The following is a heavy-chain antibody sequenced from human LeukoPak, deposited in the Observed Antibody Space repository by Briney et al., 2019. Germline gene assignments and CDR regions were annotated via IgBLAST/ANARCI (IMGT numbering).Heavy chain of an antibody. CDR2: INAYNGNT. CDR1: GYIFISYG. J-gene: IGHJ4*02. CDR3: ARGGVMYYFDY. V-gene: IGHV1-18*01. D-gene: IGHD3-16*01. Sequence: ASVKVSCKASGYIFISYGISRVRQAPGQGLEWMGWINAYNGNTNYAQNLQGRVTMTTDTSTSTAYMELRSLRSDDTAVYYCARGGVMYYFDYWGQGTLVTVSS.